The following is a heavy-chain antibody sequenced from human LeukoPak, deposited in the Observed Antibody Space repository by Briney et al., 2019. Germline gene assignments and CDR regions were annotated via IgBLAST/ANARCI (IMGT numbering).Heavy chain of an antibody. J-gene: IGHJ6*02. CDR2: IDYDGREK. CDR1: GFTFRDYW. V-gene: IGHV3-7*01. CDR3: ARGWFGDREGYYYGMDV. D-gene: IGHD3-10*01. Sequence: PGGSLRLSCAASGFTFRDYWMIWVRQAPGKGLEWVANIDYDGREKNYVDSVKGRFTISRDNAKNSVYLQMDSLRVEDTAVYYCARGWFGDREGYYYGMDVWGQGTTVTVSS.